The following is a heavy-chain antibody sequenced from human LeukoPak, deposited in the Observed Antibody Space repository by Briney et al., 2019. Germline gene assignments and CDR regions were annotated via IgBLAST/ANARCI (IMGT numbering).Heavy chain of an antibody. CDR1: GFTFSNYW. Sequence: GGSLRLSCAASGFTFSNYWMHWVRQAPGKGLVWVSRINSDGINTSYADSVKGRFTISRDNAKNTLNLQMNSLRAEDTAVYYCARDLSITMIVDNWGQGTLVTVSS. CDR2: INSDGINT. D-gene: IGHD3-22*01. V-gene: IGHV3-74*01. J-gene: IGHJ4*02. CDR3: ARDLSITMIVDN.